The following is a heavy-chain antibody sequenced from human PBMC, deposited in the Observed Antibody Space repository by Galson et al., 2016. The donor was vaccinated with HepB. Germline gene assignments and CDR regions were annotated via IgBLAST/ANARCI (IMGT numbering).Heavy chain of an antibody. J-gene: IGHJ4*02. V-gene: IGHV3-21*01. Sequence: SLRLSCAASGFDFSSYGMNWVRQAPGKGLEWVSSLSGTTNYVFYADSVKGRFTISRDNAKNSVYLQMNCLTAEDTAFYYCVRGVFDSWGQGTLVTVSS. CDR1: GFDFSSYG. CDR2: LSGTTNYV. CDR3: VRGVFDS.